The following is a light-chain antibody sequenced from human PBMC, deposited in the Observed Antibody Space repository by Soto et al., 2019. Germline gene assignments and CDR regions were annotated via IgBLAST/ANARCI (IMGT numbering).Light chain of an antibody. CDR1: QGIRNY. CDR3: QKYNSAPFT. V-gene: IGKV1-27*01. J-gene: IGKJ3*01. Sequence: DIQMTQSPSSLSASVGDRVTISCRASQGIRNYLAWYQQKPGKVPKFLINAASTLQSGVPSRFSGSGSGTDFTLTISSLQPDDVAVYYCQKYNSAPFTFGPGTKVDLK. CDR2: AAS.